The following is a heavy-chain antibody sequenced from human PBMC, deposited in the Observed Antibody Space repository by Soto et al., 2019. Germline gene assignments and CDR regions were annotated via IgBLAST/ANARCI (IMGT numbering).Heavy chain of an antibody. CDR1: GYSFTSYW. CDR3: ARHRVSGWYYYGMDV. D-gene: IGHD6-19*01. V-gene: IGHV5-51*01. J-gene: IGHJ6*02. Sequence: GESLKISCKGSGYSFTSYWIGWVRQMPGKGLEWMGIIYPGDSDTRYSPSFQGQVTISADKSISTAYLQWSSLKASDTAMYYCARHRVSGWYYYGMDVWGQGTTVTAP. CDR2: IYPGDSDT.